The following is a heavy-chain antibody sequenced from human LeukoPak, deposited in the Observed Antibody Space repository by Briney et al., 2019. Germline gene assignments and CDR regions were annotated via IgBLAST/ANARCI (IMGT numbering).Heavy chain of an antibody. CDR3: AKNLYCGGGSCYPSALGMDV. CDR2: INSDGSST. V-gene: IGHV3-74*01. J-gene: IGHJ6*02. Sequence: PGGSLRLSCAASGFTFSSYWMHWVRQAPGKGLVWVSYINSDGSSTNYADSVKGRFTISRDNAKNTLYLQMNSLRAEDTAVYYCAKNLYCGGGSCYPSALGMDVWGQGTTVTVSS. D-gene: IGHD2-15*01. CDR1: GFTFSSYW.